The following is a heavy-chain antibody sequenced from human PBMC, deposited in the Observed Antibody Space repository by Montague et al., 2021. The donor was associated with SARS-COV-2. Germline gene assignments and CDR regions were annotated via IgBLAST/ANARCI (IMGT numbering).Heavy chain of an antibody. CDR2: IYSGCST. CDR3: AKDWWRSSDIYYYYNAMDV. CDR1: GFTVSRNY. J-gene: IGHJ6*02. D-gene: IGHD6-13*01. V-gene: IGHV3-53*01. Sequence: SLILSCVASGFTVSRNYMSLFRQAPVKGLQWVSVIYSGCSTYSAYSVKGLFTVSRDNSKNTLILQMNSLRAEDTAVYYCAKDWWRSSDIYYYYNAMDVWGQGTLVPVPS.